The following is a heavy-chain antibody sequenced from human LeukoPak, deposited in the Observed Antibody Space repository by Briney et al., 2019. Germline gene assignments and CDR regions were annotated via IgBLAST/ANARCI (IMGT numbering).Heavy chain of an antibody. Sequence: PSETLSLTCTVSGGSISSYYWSWIRQPPGKGLEWIGYIYYSGSTNYNPSLKSRVTISVDTSKNQFSLKLSSVTAADTAVYHCARARPDSSGWGRWFDPWGQGTLVTVSS. CDR3: ARARPDSSGWGRWFDP. J-gene: IGHJ5*02. CDR1: GGSISSYY. D-gene: IGHD6-19*01. CDR2: IYYSGST. V-gene: IGHV4-59*01.